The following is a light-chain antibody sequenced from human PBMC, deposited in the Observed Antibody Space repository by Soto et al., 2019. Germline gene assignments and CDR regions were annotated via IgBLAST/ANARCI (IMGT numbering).Light chain of an antibody. V-gene: IGLV2-8*01. CDR2: EVS. Sequence: QSALTQPPSASGAPGQSVTISCTGTSSDVGGYNYVSWYHHHPGKAPKLIIYEVSKRPSGVPARFSGSKSGNTASLAVSGLQAEDEADYYCSSDAGSNSPWVFGTGTKLTVL. J-gene: IGLJ1*01. CDR3: SSDAGSNSPWV. CDR1: SSDVGGYNY.